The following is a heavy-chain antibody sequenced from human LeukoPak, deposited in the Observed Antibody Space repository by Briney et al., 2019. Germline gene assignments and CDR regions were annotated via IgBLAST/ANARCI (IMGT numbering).Heavy chain of an antibody. D-gene: IGHD6-25*01. Sequence: GASEKVSCKASGYIFTGYYIHWMRQAPGQRLEWVGWINPNTGVTNYAQKFQGRVTMTRNTSISTVYMELSRLSSDDTAVYYCARAAYSSAWRPYYFDYWGQGTLVTVSS. J-gene: IGHJ4*02. CDR2: INPNTGVT. CDR1: GYIFTGYY. CDR3: ARAAYSSAWRPYYFDY. V-gene: IGHV1-2*02.